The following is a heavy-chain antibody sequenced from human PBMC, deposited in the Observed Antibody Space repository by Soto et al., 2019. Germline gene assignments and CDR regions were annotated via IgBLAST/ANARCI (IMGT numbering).Heavy chain of an antibody. V-gene: IGHV3-33*01. Sequence: QVQLVESGGGVVQPGRSLRLSCAASGFTFSSYGMHWVRQAPGKGLEWMAVIWYDGSNKYYADSVKGRFTISRDNSKNTLYLQMNSLRAEDTAVYYCARDFSSSSQSFDYWGQGTLVTVSS. D-gene: IGHD6-6*01. CDR2: IWYDGSNK. J-gene: IGHJ4*02. CDR3: ARDFSSSSQSFDY. CDR1: GFTFSSYG.